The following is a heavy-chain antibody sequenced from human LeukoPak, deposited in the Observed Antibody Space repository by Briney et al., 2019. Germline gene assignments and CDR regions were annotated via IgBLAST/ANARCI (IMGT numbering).Heavy chain of an antibody. CDR3: ARAGPYDYVWGSYRPFDY. Sequence: GGSLRLSCAASGFTFSSYWMSWVRQAPGKGLEWVANIKQDGSEKYYVDSVKGRFTISRDNAKNSLYLQMNSLRAEDTAVYYCARAGPYDYVWGSYRPFDYWGQGTLVTVSS. J-gene: IGHJ4*02. D-gene: IGHD3-16*02. V-gene: IGHV3-7*01. CDR2: IKQDGSEK. CDR1: GFTFSSYW.